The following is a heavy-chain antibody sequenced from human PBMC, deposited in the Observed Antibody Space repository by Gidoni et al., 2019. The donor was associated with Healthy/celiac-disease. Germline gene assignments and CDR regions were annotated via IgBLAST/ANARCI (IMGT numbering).Heavy chain of an antibody. J-gene: IGHJ3*02. CDR3: ARRVTMVRGDPGGAFDI. CDR2: IYPGDSDT. Sequence: EVQLVQSGAEVKKPGESLYSSCKGSGYSFTSYWIGWVRQMPGKGLEWMGIIYPGDSDTRYSPSFQGQVTISADKSISTAYLQWSSLKASDTAMYYCARRVTMVRGDPGGAFDIWGQGTMVTVSS. V-gene: IGHV5-51*01. CDR1: GYSFTSYW. D-gene: IGHD3-10*01.